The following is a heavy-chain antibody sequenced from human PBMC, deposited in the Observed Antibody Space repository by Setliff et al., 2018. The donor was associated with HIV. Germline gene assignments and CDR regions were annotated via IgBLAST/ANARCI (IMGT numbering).Heavy chain of an antibody. CDR2: MNPNSGNS. J-gene: IGHJ5*02. CDR3: ARKHKVSLGRGIVVLWGFDP. V-gene: IGHV1-8*02. D-gene: IGHD3-10*01. CDR1: GYNFINND. Sequence: ASVKVSCKASGYNFINNDINWVRQATGQGLEWMGWMNPNSGNSGYAQKFQGRVTMTRSTSFSTAYMELSNLTSEDTAIYYCARKHKVSLGRGIVVLWGFDPWGQGALVTVSS.